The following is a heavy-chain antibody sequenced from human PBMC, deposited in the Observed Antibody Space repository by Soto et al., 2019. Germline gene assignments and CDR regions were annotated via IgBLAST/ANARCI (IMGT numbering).Heavy chain of an antibody. D-gene: IGHD2-8*01. CDR2: IYYSGST. V-gene: IGHV4-31*03. CDR1: GGSISSGGYY. CDR3: ARAGVLVVYGIRGAGYCMDV. J-gene: IGHJ6*02. Sequence: SETLSLTCTVSGGSISSGGYYWSWIRQHPGKGLEWIGSIYYSGSTYYNPSLKSRVTISVDTSKNQFSLNLSPVTAADTAVYSCARAGVLVVYGIRGAGYCMDVWRQGTTVTVSS.